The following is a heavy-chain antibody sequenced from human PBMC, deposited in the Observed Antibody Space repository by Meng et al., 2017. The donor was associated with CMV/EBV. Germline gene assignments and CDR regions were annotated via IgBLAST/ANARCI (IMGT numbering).Heavy chain of an antibody. D-gene: IGHD5-18*01. V-gene: IGHV1-69*10. CDR3: ARSDSYGFYYFDY. Sequence: SVKVSCKASGGTFSSYAISWVRQAPGQGLEWMGGINPILGIANYAQKFQSRVTITADKSTSTAYMELSSLRSEDTAVYYCARSDSYGFYYFDYWGQGTLVTVSS. CDR2: INPILGIA. CDR1: GGTFSSYA. J-gene: IGHJ4*02.